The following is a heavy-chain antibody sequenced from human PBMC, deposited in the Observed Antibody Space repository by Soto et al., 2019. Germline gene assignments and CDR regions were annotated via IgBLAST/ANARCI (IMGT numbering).Heavy chain of an antibody. CDR1: GGSISSYY. CDR2: IYYSGST. J-gene: IGHJ4*02. V-gene: IGHV4-59*01. Sequence: PSETLSLTCTVSGGSISSYYWSWIRQPPGKGLEWIGYIYYSGSTNYNPSLKSRVTISVDTSKNQFSLKLSSVTAADTAVYYCARTDYGSGIYYFVDWGKGTLVTVYS. CDR3: ARTDYGSGIYYFVD. D-gene: IGHD3-10*01.